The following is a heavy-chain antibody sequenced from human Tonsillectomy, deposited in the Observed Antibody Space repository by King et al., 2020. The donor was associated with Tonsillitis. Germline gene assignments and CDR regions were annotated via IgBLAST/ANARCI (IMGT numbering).Heavy chain of an antibody. Sequence: QLVQSGAEVKKPGASVKVSCKASGYTFTSDYMHWVRQAPGQGRDWMGIINPSGGSTSYAQKFQGRVTMTRDTSTSTVYMELSSVRSEDTAVYYCARDKEGGVLGLFDYWGQGTLVTVSS. CDR3: ARDKEGGVLGLFDY. CDR1: GYTFTSDY. V-gene: IGHV1-46*03. D-gene: IGHD3-16*01. J-gene: IGHJ4*02. CDR2: INPSGGST.